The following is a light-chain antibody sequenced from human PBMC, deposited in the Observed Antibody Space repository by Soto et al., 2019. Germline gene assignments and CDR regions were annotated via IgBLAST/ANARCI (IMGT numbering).Light chain of an antibody. CDR3: GTWDSSLSAGV. CDR1: SYNIGNNF. V-gene: IGLV1-51*01. CDR2: DNN. Sequence: QSVLTQPPSVSAAPGQKVTISCSGSSYNIGNNFVSWYQHLPGTAPKLLIYDNNKRPSGIPDRFSGSKSGTSATLGITGLQTGDEADYYCGTWDSSLSAGVFGGGTKLTVL. J-gene: IGLJ3*02.